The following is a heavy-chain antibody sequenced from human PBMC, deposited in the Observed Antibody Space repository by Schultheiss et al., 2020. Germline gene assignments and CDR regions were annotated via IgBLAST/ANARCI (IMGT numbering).Heavy chain of an antibody. CDR1: GGSISSGGYS. CDR2: FYDSGST. J-gene: IGHJ6*04. CDR3: ARASPGYYYYYGMDV. V-gene: IGHV4-61*08. Sequence: SETLSLTCAVSGGSISSGGYSWSWIRQPPGKGLEWIGYFYDSGSTNYNPSLKSRVTISVDTSKNQFSLKLSSVTAADTAVYYCARASPGYYYYYGMDVWGKGTTVTVSS.